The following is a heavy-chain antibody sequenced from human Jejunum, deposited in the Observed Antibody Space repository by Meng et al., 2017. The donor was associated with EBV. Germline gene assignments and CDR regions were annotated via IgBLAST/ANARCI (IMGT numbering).Heavy chain of an antibody. Sequence: HVQLVQSGAEVKKPGASVKASRKASADTFAGYYMHWVRQAPGKGLEWMGRINPNSGGANYAQKFQGRVTMTRDTSISTAYMELSRLRSDDTAVYYCAREGLVGDLRYFDLWGRGTLVTVSS. CDR2: INPNSGGA. D-gene: IGHD3-16*01. CDR3: AREGLVGDLRYFDL. CDR1: ADTFAGYY. V-gene: IGHV1-2*06. J-gene: IGHJ2*01.